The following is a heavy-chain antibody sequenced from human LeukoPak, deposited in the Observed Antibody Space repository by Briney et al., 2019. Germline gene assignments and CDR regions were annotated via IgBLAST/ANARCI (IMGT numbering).Heavy chain of an antibody. CDR1: GFTFNSYS. J-gene: IGHJ4*02. CDR3: AKGVITFGGVITN. CDR2: ISSSSNTI. Sequence: PGGSLRLSCAASGFTFNSYSMNWVRQAPGKGLEWVSYISSSSNTIYYADSVKGRFTISRDNAKNSLYLQMNSLRAEDTAVYYCAKGVITFGGVITNWGQGTLVTVSS. V-gene: IGHV3-48*01. D-gene: IGHD3-16*02.